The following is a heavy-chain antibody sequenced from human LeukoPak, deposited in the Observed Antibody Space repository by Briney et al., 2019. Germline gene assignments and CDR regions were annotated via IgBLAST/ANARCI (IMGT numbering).Heavy chain of an antibody. CDR3: ASTRGDSYGKHGPFDY. Sequence: PSQTLSLTCAVSGGSISSGGYSWSWIRQPPGKGLEWIGYIYHSGSTYYNPSLKSRVTISVDRSKNQFSLKLSSVTAADTAVYYCASTRGDSYGKHGPFDYWGQGTLVTVSS. CDR2: IYHSGST. J-gene: IGHJ4*02. V-gene: IGHV4-30-2*01. CDR1: GGSISSGGYS. D-gene: IGHD5-18*01.